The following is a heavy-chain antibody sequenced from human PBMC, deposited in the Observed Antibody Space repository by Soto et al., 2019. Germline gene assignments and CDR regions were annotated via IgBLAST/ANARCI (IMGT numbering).Heavy chain of an antibody. D-gene: IGHD6-19*01. CDR1: GFTFSSYS. J-gene: IGHJ4*02. CDR2: ISSSSSYI. Sequence: GGSLRLSCAASGFTFSSYSMNWVRQAPGKGLEWVSSISSSSSYIYYADSVKGRFTISRDNAKNSLYLQMNSLRAEDTAVYYCARDPVAVAGTASGDYWGQGTLVTVSS. CDR3: ARDPVAVAGTASGDY. V-gene: IGHV3-21*01.